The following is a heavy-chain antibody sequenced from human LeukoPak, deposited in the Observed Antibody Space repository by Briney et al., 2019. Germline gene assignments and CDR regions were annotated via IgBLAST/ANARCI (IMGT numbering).Heavy chain of an antibody. D-gene: IGHD6-13*01. CDR1: GFTFSSYS. Sequence: PGGSLRLSCAASGFTFSSYSMNWVRQAPGKGLEWVSSISSSSSYIYYAVSVKGRFTISRDNAKNSLYLQMNSLRAEGTAVYYCARDAHLNSSSWFYYYYGMDVWGQGTTVTVS. V-gene: IGHV3-21*01. J-gene: IGHJ6*02. CDR2: ISSSSSYI. CDR3: ARDAHLNSSSWFYYYYGMDV.